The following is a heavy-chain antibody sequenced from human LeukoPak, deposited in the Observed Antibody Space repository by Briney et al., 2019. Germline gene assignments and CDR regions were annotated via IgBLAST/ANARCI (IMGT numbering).Heavy chain of an antibody. D-gene: IGHD3-10*01. V-gene: IGHV4-39*07. Sequence: PSETLSLTCTVSGGSISSSSYYWGWIRQPPGKGLEWIGRIYYSGSTYYNPSLKSRVTISVDTSKNQFSLKLSSVTAADTAVYYCASGLWFGELFGEYYFDYWGQGTLVTVSS. CDR3: ASGLWFGELFGEYYFDY. CDR1: GGSISSSSYY. J-gene: IGHJ4*02. CDR2: IYYSGST.